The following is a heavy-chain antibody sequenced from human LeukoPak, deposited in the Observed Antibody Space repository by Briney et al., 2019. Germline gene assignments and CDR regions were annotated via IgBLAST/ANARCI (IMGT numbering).Heavy chain of an antibody. J-gene: IGHJ6*02. CDR2: IYSGGST. D-gene: IGHD2-8*01. Sequence: GGFLRLSCAASGFTVSSNYMSWVRQAPGKGLEWVSVIYSGGSTYYADSVKGRFTISRDNSKNTLYLQMNSLRAEETAVYYCASQMLGYYYYGMDVWGQGTTVTVSS. V-gene: IGHV3-66*04. CDR3: ASQMLGYYYYGMDV. CDR1: GFTVSSNY.